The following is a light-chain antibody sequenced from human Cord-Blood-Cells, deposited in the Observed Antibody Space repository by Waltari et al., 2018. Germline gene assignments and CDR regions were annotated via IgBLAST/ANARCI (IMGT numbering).Light chain of an antibody. Sequence: EIVLTQSPATLSLSPGERATLSCRAGQSVRSYLAWYQQQPGQAPRLLIYDASNRATGIPARFSGSGSGTDFTLTISSLEPEDFAVYYCQQRSNWPPYTFGQGTKLEIK. CDR2: DAS. CDR3: QQRSNWPPYT. V-gene: IGKV3-11*01. CDR1: QSVRSY. J-gene: IGKJ2*01.